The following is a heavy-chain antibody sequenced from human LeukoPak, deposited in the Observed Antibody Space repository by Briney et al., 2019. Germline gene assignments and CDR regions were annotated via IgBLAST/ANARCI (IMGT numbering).Heavy chain of an antibody. V-gene: IGHV4-38-2*02. CDR1: GYSITSGYY. J-gene: IGHJ3*02. CDR2: MYHSGNT. Sequence: SETLSLTCTVSGYSITSGYYWGWIRQPPGKGLEWIGSMYHSGNTPYNPSFKSRVTISVDTSKNQCSLKLSSVTAADTAVYSCVKGTSREAFDIWGQGTMVTVSS. CDR3: VKGTSREAFDI. D-gene: IGHD5-24*01.